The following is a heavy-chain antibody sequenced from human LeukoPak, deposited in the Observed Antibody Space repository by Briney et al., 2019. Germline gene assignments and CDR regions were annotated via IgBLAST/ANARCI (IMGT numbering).Heavy chain of an antibody. CDR2: IYPSGTT. D-gene: IGHD3-16*02. CDR1: GSSLSSSY. Sequence: PSETLSLTCTVSGSSLSSSYWSWVRQSAGKGLEWIWRIYPSGTTNYNPSLRSRVTISVDKSKNQFSLNLTSVTAADTAIYYCARDSPRDNIVYYYYMDVWGKGTTVTVSS. V-gene: IGHV4-4*07. CDR3: ARDSPRDNIVYYYYMDV. J-gene: IGHJ6*03.